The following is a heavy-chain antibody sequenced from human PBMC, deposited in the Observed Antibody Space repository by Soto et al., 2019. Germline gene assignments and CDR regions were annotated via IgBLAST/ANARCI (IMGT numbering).Heavy chain of an antibody. D-gene: IGHD3-10*01. CDR2: MNPNSGNT. V-gene: IGHV1-8*01. J-gene: IGHJ5*02. CDR3: ARVHRSRWFGELLPNWFDP. Sequence: ASVKGSCKASGYTFTNYDVNWVRQATGQGLEWMGWMNPNSGNTGYAQKFQGRVTMTRNTSISTAYMELSSLRSDDTAVYYCARVHRSRWFGELLPNWFDPWG. CDR1: GYTFTNYD.